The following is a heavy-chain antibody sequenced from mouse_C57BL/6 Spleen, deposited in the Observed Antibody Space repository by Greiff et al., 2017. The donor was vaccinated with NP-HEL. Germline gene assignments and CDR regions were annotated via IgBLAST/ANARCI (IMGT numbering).Heavy chain of an antibody. CDR3: ARGLLPYYFDY. Sequence: QVHVKQPGTELVKPGASVKLSCKASGYTFTSYWMHWVKQRPGQGLEWIGNINPSNGGTNYNEKFKSKATLTVDKSSSTAYMQLSSLTSEDSAVYYCARGLLPYYFDYWGQGTTLTVSS. CDR1: GYTFTSYW. D-gene: IGHD1-1*01. CDR2: INPSNGGT. V-gene: IGHV1-53*01. J-gene: IGHJ2*01.